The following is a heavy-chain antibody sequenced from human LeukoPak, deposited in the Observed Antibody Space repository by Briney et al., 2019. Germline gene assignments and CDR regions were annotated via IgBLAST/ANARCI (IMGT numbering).Heavy chain of an antibody. CDR1: GLTFSSYA. J-gene: IGHJ4*02. CDR2: ISGSGGNT. CDR3: ARPSHIDYGDALFGY. Sequence: GGSVRLSCAAPGLTFSSYAMSWVRQAPGKGLEWVSGISGSGGNTYYADSVKGRFTISGDNSKNTLYLQMNSLRAEDTAVYYCARPSHIDYGDALFGYWGQGTLVAVSS. V-gene: IGHV3-23*01. D-gene: IGHD4-17*01.